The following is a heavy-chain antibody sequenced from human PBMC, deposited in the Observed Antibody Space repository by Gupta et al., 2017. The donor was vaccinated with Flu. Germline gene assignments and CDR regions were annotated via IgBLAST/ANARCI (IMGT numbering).Heavy chain of an antibody. CDR1: GFTFSSYG. CDR3: ARDPSNSRGVIIRSSVRNPPFDY. Sequence: QVQLVESGGGVVQPGRSLRLSCAASGFTFSSYGMHWVRQAPGKGLEWVTVIWYDGSNKYYADSVKGRFTISRDNSKNTLYLQMNSLRAEDTAVYYCARDPSNSRGVIIRSSVRNPPFDYWGQGTLVTVSS. CDR2: IWYDGSNK. D-gene: IGHD3-10*01. V-gene: IGHV3-33*01. J-gene: IGHJ4*02.